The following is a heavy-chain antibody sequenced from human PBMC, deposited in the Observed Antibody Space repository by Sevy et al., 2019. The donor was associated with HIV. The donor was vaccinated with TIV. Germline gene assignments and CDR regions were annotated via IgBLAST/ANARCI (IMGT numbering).Heavy chain of an antibody. V-gene: IGHV3-30-3*01. CDR2: ISYEGTET. Sequence: GGSLRLSCAASGFAFSSHAMHWARQAPGKGLEWVAVISYEGTETFYAASVEGRFTISRDNSKNMLSLLINSLRPEDAAVYYCARDGGNSVKWYPLYWGHGTLVTVSS. CDR1: GFAFSSHA. D-gene: IGHD2-2*01. CDR3: ARDGGNSVKWYPLY. J-gene: IGHJ4*01.